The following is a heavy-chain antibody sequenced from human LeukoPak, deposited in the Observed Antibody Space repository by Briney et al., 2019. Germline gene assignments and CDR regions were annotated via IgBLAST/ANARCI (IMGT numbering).Heavy chain of an antibody. V-gene: IGHV1-3*01. CDR1: GYTFTSYA. CDR2: INAGNGNT. J-gene: IGHJ4*02. D-gene: IGHD3-3*01. CDR3: TRGGGRFYYFDY. Sequence: ASVKVPCKASGYTFTSYAMHWVRQAPGQRLEWMGWINAGNGNTKYSQKFQGRVTITRDTSASTAYMELSSLRSEDTAVYYCTRGGGRFYYFDYWGQGTLVTVSS.